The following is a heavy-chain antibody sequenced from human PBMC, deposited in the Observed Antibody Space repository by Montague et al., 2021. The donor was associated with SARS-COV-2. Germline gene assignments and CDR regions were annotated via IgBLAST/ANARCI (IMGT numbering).Heavy chain of an antibody. V-gene: IGHV4-39*07. Sequence: SETLSLTCTVSGGSIRSSSYYWGWIRQPPGKGLECIGSIYYSGSTYYNPPLKSRVTISVDTSKNHFSLKLSSVTAADTAVYYCARTTWLRGYFDLWGRGTLVTVSS. CDR1: GGSIRSSSYY. CDR2: IYYSGST. D-gene: IGHD5-12*01. J-gene: IGHJ2*01. CDR3: ARTTWLRGYFDL.